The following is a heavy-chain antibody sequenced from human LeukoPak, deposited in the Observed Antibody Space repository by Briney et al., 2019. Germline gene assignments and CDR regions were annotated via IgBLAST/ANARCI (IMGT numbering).Heavy chain of an antibody. J-gene: IGHJ4*02. Sequence: GGSLRLSCAASGFDFRIYWMHWVRQAPGKGLVWVSRINSDGSGTYADSVKGRFTISRDNANNMLYPQMNSLRADDTAVYYCTRDAQTCHSSGCWKPSDFWGQGALVTVSS. V-gene: IGHV3-74*01. CDR2: INSDGSGT. CDR1: GFDFRIYW. D-gene: IGHD3-22*01. CDR3: TRDAQTCHSSGCWKPSDF.